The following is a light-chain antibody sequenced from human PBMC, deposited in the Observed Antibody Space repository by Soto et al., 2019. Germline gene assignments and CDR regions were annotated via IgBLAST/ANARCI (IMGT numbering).Light chain of an antibody. V-gene: IGKV3-20*01. J-gene: IGKJ3*01. CDR2: GAS. CDR1: QSINNRY. Sequence: EIVLTQSPATLSLSPGERATLSCRASQSINNRYLAWYQQKPSPAPRLLIYGASISATGIPDRFIGSGSGTDLTLTISRMEPEDFAVYYCQQFGSSPGFTFGPGTKVDIK. CDR3: QQFGSSPGFT.